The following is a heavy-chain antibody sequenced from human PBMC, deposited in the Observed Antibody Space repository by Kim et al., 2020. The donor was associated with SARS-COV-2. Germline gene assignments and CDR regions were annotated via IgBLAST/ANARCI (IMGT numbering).Heavy chain of an antibody. CDR2: ISQDGSEK. V-gene: IGHV3-7*01. CDR1: GISFSDYW. CDR3: ARDVAGGCFDY. Sequence: GGSLRLSCVTSGISFSDYWMSWIRQAPGKRLEWVGQISQDGSEKYYGDSLKGRFTISRDNAENSLFFQMNDLRDEDTAVYYCARDVAGGCFDYWGQGTLVTVSS. J-gene: IGHJ4*02. D-gene: IGHD6-19*01.